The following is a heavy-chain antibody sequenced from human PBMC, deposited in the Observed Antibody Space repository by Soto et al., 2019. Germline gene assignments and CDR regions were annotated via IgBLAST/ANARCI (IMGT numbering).Heavy chain of an antibody. CDR1: GFTFSNAW. CDR3: TTDQEVAIFGVVISYSFDY. D-gene: IGHD3-3*01. J-gene: IGHJ4*02. Sequence: PGGSLRLSCAASGFTFSNAWMSWVRQAPGKGLEWVGRIKSKTDGGTTDYAAPVKGRFTISRDDSKNTLYLQMNSLKTEDTAVYYCTTDQEVAIFGVVISYSFDYWGQGTLVTVSS. V-gene: IGHV3-15*01. CDR2: IKSKTDGGTT.